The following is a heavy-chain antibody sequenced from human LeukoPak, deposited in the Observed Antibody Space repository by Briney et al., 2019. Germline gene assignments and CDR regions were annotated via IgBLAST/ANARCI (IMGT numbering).Heavy chain of an antibody. V-gene: IGHV3-21*01. CDR2: ISSSSSYI. J-gene: IGHJ4*02. CDR3: ARELRFLEWFDY. Sequence: PGGSLRLSCAASGFTFSSYSMNWVRQAPGKGLEWVSSISSSSSYIYYADSVKGRFTISRDNAKNSLYLQMNSLRAEDTAVYYSARELRFLEWFDYWGQGTLVTVSS. CDR1: GFTFSSYS. D-gene: IGHD3-3*01.